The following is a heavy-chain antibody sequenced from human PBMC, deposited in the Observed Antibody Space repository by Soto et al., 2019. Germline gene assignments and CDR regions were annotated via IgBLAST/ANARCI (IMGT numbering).Heavy chain of an antibody. CDR3: VRLIGNSWLDF. J-gene: IGHJ5*01. Sequence: SETLSLTCTVSGDSITRGAYYWTWIRQHPGKGLEWIGYISNTGRTYYNPSLKSRITINPDTSKNQFSLHLNSVTPEDTAVYYCVRLIGNSWLDFWGQGTLVTVSS. V-gene: IGHV4-31*08. D-gene: IGHD2-8*01. CDR1: GDSITRGAYY. CDR2: ISNTGRT.